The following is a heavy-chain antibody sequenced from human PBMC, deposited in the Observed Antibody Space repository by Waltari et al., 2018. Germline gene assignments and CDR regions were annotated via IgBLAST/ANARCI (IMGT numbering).Heavy chain of an antibody. CDR1: GFTFSSYG. CDR2: IRSDGSNK. J-gene: IGHJ4*02. V-gene: IGHV3-30*02. D-gene: IGHD3-10*01. Sequence: QVQLVESGGGMVQPGGSLRPSCAASGFTFSSYGVHWVRQAPGKGLEWVAFIRSDGSNKNYADSVKGRFTISSDNSKNTLYLQMNSLRTEDTAVYYCAKDGIAYGSGSYYDYWGQGTLVTVSS. CDR3: AKDGIAYGSGSYYDY.